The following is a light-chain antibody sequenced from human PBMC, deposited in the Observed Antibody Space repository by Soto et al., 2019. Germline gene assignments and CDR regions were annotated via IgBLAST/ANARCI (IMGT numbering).Light chain of an antibody. CDR3: SSYTTSSTWV. CDR2: EVS. V-gene: IGLV2-14*01. CDR1: SSDVGNYNY. J-gene: IGLJ3*02. Sequence: QSALTQPVSVSGSPGQSITISCTGTSSDVGNYNYVSWYQQHPVKAPKVIIYEVSNRPSGVSNRLSGSKSGNTASLTISGLQAEDEADYYCSSYTTSSTWVFGGGTKLTVL.